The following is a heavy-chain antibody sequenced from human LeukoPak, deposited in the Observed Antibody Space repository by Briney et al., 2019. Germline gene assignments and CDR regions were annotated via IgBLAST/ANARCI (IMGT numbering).Heavy chain of an antibody. V-gene: IGHV4-31*03. CDR1: GGSISSGGYY. Sequence: SETLSLTCTVSGGSISSGGYYWSWIRQHPGKGLEWIGYIYYSGSTYYNPSLKSRVTISVDTSKNQFSLKLSSMTAADTAVYYCARAPVEDCSGGSCYRGWYYYGMDVWGQGTTVTVSS. CDR3: ARAPVEDCSGGSCYRGWYYYGMDV. D-gene: IGHD2-15*01. J-gene: IGHJ6*02. CDR2: IYYSGST.